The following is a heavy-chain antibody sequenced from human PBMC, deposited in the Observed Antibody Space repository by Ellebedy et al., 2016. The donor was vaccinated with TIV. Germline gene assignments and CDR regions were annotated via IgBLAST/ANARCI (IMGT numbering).Heavy chain of an antibody. CDR3: ARFRVAGVRRNPRIDY. D-gene: IGHD6-19*01. V-gene: IGHV4-39*01. Sequence: MPSETLSLTCTVSGGSIRSDTFYWGWSRQPPGKGLEWIGITSYDGKTYYNPSLRGRLTMSVDTLEDQFSLSLISGTAADTAVYYCARFRVAGVRRNPRIDYWGQGTLVTVSS. CDR1: GGSIRSDTFY. J-gene: IGHJ4*02. CDR2: TSYDGKT.